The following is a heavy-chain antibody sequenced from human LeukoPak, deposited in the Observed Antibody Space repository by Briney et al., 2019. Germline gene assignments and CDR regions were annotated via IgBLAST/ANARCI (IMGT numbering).Heavy chain of an antibody. CDR2: ITPSGDST. V-gene: IGHV1-46*01. D-gene: IGHD3-10*01. Sequence: ASVKVSCKASGYTLTGYYMHWVRQASGQGLEWMGIITPSGDSTNYAQKFQGRVTMTRDTSTSTVYMELSSLRSEDTAVYYCAREGFHGRELFPTFDYWGQGTLVTVSS. CDR1: GYTLTGYY. CDR3: AREGFHGRELFPTFDY. J-gene: IGHJ4*02.